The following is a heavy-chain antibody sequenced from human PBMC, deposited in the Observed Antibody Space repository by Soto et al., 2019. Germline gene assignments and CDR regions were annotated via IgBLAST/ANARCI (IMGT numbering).Heavy chain of an antibody. CDR3: AKDRDYGVNHFDF. CDR2: ISYDGSHK. V-gene: IGHV3-30*18. CDR1: GFTFRRYG. D-gene: IGHD3-10*01. J-gene: IGHJ4*02. Sequence: GGSLRLSCTASGFTFRRYGMHGVRQAPGKGLEWVAVISYDGSHKYYRDSVKGRVTISRDNSKNTLYLQMNSLRAEDTAVYYCAKDRDYGVNHFDFWGQGTLVTVSS.